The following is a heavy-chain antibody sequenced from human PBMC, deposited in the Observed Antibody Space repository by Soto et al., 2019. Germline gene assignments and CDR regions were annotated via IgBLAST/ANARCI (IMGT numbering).Heavy chain of an antibody. D-gene: IGHD3-10*01. CDR2: SRNKVNSYTT. J-gene: IGHJ4*02. V-gene: IGHV3-72*01. CDR3: VKTSHYGSGTWNFDV. Sequence: PGGARRLSCAASGFTFSDNYMDWVRQAPGQGLEWVARSRNKVNSYTTEYAASAKDRFTISRDGSKNSLYLQMNSLKIEDTALYYCVKTSHYGSGTWNFDVWGLGTLVTVSS. CDR1: GFTFSDNY.